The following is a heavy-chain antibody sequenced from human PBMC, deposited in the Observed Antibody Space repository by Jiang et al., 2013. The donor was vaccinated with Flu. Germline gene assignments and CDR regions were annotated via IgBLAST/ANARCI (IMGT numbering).Heavy chain of an antibody. Sequence: LLKPSETLSLTCAVYGGSFSGYYWSWIRQPPGKGLEWIGEINHSGSTNYNPSLKSRVTISVDTSKNQFSLKLGSVTAADTAVYYCARETKDIVVVIRIPGWFDPWGQGTLVTVSS. CDR2: INHSGST. J-gene: IGHJ5*02. V-gene: IGHV4-34*01. D-gene: IGHD2-2*01. CDR3: ARETKDIVVVIRIPGWFDP. CDR1: GGSFSGYY.